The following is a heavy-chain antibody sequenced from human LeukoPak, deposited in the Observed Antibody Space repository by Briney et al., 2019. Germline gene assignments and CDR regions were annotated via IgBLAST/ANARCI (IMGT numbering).Heavy chain of an antibody. CDR3: ARELFSSGSCPDG. J-gene: IGHJ4*02. CDR2: IWSDGSNK. CDR1: GFTFSYYA. D-gene: IGHD3-10*01. V-gene: IGHV3-33*01. Sequence: PGRSLRLSCSASGFTFSYYAIHWVRQAPGKGLEWVALIWSDGSNKYYADSVKGRITISRDSSKNTVYLQMNSLRAEDTAVYYCARELFSSGSCPDGWGQGTLVTVSS.